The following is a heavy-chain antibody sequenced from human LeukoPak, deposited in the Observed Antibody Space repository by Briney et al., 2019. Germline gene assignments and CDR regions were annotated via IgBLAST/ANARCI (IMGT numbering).Heavy chain of an antibody. CDR1: GFTFSSYE. J-gene: IGHJ4*02. Sequence: GGSLRLSCAASGFTFSSYEMNWIRQAPEKGLEWVSYIGSSGSNIYYADSVKGRFTISRDNAKNSLYLQMNSLRVEDTAVYYCARIMTTVTTSDYWGQGTLATVSS. V-gene: IGHV3-48*03. D-gene: IGHD4-17*01. CDR2: IGSSGSNI. CDR3: ARIMTTVTTSDY.